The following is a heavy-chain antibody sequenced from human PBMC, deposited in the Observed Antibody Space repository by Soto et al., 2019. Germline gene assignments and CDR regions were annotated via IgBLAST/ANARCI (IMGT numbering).Heavy chain of an antibody. D-gene: IGHD3-22*01. CDR3: VKDRDSNSWPARDV. Sequence: QVHLVQSGAEVKKPGASVNVSCKTSGYTFTRNGISWVRQAPGQGLEGMGCISPNIGNTRYAQKPQDRVIMTTATSTSTAYMELRSLRSDDTAVYYCVKDRDSNSWPARDVWGPGTTVTVSS. CDR2: ISPNIGNT. CDR1: GYTFTRNG. J-gene: IGHJ6*02. V-gene: IGHV1-18*01.